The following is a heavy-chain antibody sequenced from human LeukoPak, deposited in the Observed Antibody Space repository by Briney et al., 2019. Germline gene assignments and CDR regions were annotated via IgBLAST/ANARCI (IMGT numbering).Heavy chain of an antibody. D-gene: IGHD7-27*01. J-gene: IGHJ4*02. CDR3: ASNTGTVFDY. CDR2: IYNSGST. V-gene: IGHV4-59*01. Sequence: SETLSLTCTVSGGSISSYYWSWIRQPPGKGLEWIGYIYNSGSTNYNPSLRSRVTVSLDTSMNQFSLNLTSVTAADTAVYYCASNTGTVFDYWGQGALVTVSS. CDR1: GGSISSYY.